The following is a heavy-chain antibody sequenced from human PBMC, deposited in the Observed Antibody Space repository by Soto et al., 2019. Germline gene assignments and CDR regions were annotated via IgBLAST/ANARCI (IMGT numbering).Heavy chain of an antibody. Sequence: LRLSCAASGFTFSDYYMSWIRQAPGKGLEWVSYISSSSSYTNYADSVKGRFTISRDNAKNSLYLQMNSLRAEDTAVYYCARTVASSGSLDGMDVWGQGTTVTVSS. V-gene: IGHV3-11*06. CDR1: GFTFSDYY. CDR3: ARTVASSGSLDGMDV. CDR2: ISSSSSYT. J-gene: IGHJ6*02. D-gene: IGHD6-19*01.